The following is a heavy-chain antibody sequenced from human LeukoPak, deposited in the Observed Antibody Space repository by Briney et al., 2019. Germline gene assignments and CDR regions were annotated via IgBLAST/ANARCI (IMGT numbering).Heavy chain of an antibody. CDR3: ARLGLVGSSHYFDY. D-gene: IGHD6-6*01. CDR2: IYSGGST. Sequence: GGSLRLSCAASGFTVSSNYMSWVRQAPGKGLEWVSVIYSGGSTYYADSVKGRFTISRDNSKSTVFLQMNSLRAEDTAVYYCARLGLVGSSHYFDYWGQGTLVTVSS. J-gene: IGHJ4*02. CDR1: GFTVSSNY. V-gene: IGHV3-53*01.